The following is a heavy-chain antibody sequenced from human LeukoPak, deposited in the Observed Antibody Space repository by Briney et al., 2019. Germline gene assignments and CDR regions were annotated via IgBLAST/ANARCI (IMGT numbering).Heavy chain of an antibody. D-gene: IGHD1-26*01. J-gene: IGHJ4*02. CDR2: IYYSGST. CDR3: AGSGSYYYFEY. V-gene: IGHV4-59*01. Sequence: SETLSLTCTVSGGSIGSYYWIWIRQPPGKGLEWIGYIYYSGSTNYNPSLKSRVTISIDTSKNQFSLKLNSVTAADTAVYYCAGSGSYYYFEYWGQGALVTVSS. CDR1: GGSIGSYY.